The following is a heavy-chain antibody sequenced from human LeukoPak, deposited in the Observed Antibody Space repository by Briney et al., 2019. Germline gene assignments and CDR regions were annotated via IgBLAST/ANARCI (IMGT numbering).Heavy chain of an antibody. J-gene: IGHJ4*02. Sequence: GGSLRLSCEASGFTFGSHAMHWVRQAPGKGLEWVAGIFGSGGSPHYADSVKGRFTISRDNSRNTVYLQINSLRADDTAVYYCGKTTVGYSSGQKPAWPVDYWGQGTLVTVSS. D-gene: IGHD5-18*01. CDR1: GFTFGSHA. CDR3: GKTTVGYSSGQKPAWPVDY. V-gene: IGHV3-23*01. CDR2: IFGSGGSP.